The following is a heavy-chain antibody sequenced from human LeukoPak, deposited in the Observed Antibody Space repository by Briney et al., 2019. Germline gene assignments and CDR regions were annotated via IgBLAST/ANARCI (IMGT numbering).Heavy chain of an antibody. CDR2: ISGSGGTT. D-gene: IGHD6-19*01. CDR3: AKSPIPGIAVTGRYFDY. CDR1: GFTFSSYA. Sequence: GGSLGLSCAASGFTFSSYAMSWVRQAPGKGLEWVSGISGSGGTTYYADSVKGPFTISRDNSKNTLYLQMNSLRAEDTAVYYCAKSPIPGIAVTGRYFDYWGQGTLVTVSS. J-gene: IGHJ4*02. V-gene: IGHV3-23*01.